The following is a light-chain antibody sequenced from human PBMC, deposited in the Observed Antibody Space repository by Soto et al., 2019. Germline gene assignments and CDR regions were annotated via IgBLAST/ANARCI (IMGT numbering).Light chain of an antibody. CDR2: DAS. CDR1: QSISSW. Sequence: DIQMTQSPSTLSASVGDRVTITCRASQSISSWLAWYQQKPGKAPKLLIYDASSLESGVPSRFSGSGSGTELTLNIXSLQPDDFAPYYCQQYNSYSATFGQGTKVEIK. CDR3: QQYNSYSAT. V-gene: IGKV1-5*01. J-gene: IGKJ1*01.